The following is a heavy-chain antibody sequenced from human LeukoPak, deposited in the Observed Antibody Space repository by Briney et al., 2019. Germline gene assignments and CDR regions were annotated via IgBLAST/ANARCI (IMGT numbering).Heavy chain of an antibody. CDR3: ARGEGSSIDY. J-gene: IGHJ4*02. CDR1: GYTFTSYG. V-gene: IGHV1-2*02. D-gene: IGHD6-13*01. CDR2: INPDSGGT. Sequence: GASVKVSCKASGYTFTSYGISWVRQAPGQGLEWMVWINPDSGGTNYAQKFQGRVTMTIDTSISTAYLELTRLTSDDTAVFYCARGEGSSIDYWGQGTLVTVSS.